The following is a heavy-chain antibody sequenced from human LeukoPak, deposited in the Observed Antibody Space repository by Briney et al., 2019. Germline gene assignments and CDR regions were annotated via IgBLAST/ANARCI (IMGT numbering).Heavy chain of an antibody. D-gene: IGHD4-11*01. CDR3: AKDLDYTTCGYYFDY. CDR2: IGAGGTFT. V-gene: IGHV3-23*01. Sequence: GGSLRLSCTASGFTFSSYAMNWVRQAPGKGLEWVSGIGAGGTFTYYADSVKGRFTISRDNSRNTLYLQMNSLRADDTAVYYCAKDLDYTTCGYYFDYWGQGTLVTVSS. J-gene: IGHJ4*02. CDR1: GFTFSSYA.